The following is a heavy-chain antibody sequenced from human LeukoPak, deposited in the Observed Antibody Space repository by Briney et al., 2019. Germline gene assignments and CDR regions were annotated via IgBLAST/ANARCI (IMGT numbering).Heavy chain of an antibody. CDR1: GFALSSHW. V-gene: IGHV3-7*03. CDR2: VNRDGSET. J-gene: IGHJ6*02. Sequence: GGSLRLSCAASGFALSSHWMTWVRQVPGRGPEWVANVNRDGSETYYLDSVKGRFTISKDNAKNSLYLKMNSLRAEDTALYHCARNNGMDVWGQGTTVIVSS. CDR3: ARNNGMDV.